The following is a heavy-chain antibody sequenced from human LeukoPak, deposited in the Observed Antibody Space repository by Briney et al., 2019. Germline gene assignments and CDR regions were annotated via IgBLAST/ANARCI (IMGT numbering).Heavy chain of an antibody. J-gene: IGHJ3*02. V-gene: IGHV3-9*03. CDR1: GFTFDDYA. CDR3: AKDSSSFDAFDI. Sequence: GRSLRLSSAASGFTFDDYAMHWVRQAPGKGLEWVSGISWNSGSIGYADSVKGRFTISRDNAKNSLYLQMNSLRAEDMALYYCAKDSSSFDAFDIWGQGTMVTVSS. CDR2: ISWNSGSI.